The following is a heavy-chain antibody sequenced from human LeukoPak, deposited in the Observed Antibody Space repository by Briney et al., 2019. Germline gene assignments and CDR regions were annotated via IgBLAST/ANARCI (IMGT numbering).Heavy chain of an antibody. D-gene: IGHD3-22*01. CDR1: GGSISDYF. V-gene: IGHV4-59*01. CDR2: IYHTGNT. CDR3: AGMVDYYDSSGYSEYFQH. J-gene: IGHJ1*01. Sequence: SETLSLTCSVSGGSISDYFWSWIRQPPGKGLEWIGYIYHTGNTNCNPSLKGRVTISVDKSKNQFSLKLSSVTAADTAVYYCAGMVDYYDSSGYSEYFQHWGQGTLVTVSS.